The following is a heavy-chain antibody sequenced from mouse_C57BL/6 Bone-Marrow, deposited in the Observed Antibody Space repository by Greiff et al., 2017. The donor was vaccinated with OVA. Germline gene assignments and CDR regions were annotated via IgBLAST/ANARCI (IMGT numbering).Heavy chain of an antibody. Sequence: QVQLQQSGAELVKPGASVKISFTDYYINWVKQRPGQGLEWIGKIGPGSGSTYYNEKFKGKATLTADKSSSTAYMQLSSLTSEDSAVYFCAPDYGRKGDYWGQGTTLTVSS. D-gene: IGHD1-2*01. V-gene: IGHV1-77*01. J-gene: IGHJ2*01. CDR1: TDYY. CDR3: APDYGRKGDY. CDR2: IGPGSGST.